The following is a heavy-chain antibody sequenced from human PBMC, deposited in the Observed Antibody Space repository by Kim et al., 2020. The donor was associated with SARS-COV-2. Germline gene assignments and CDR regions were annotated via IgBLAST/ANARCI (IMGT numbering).Heavy chain of an antibody. Sequence: GGSLRLSCAASGFTFSSYSMNWVRQAPGKGLEWVSSISSSSSYIYYADSVKGRFTISRDNAKNSLYLQMNSLRAEDTAVYYCAREWRTTYYDFWSGYYTGGYYYYYGMDVWGQGTTVTVSS. J-gene: IGHJ6*02. V-gene: IGHV3-21*01. D-gene: IGHD3-3*01. CDR3: AREWRTTYYDFWSGYYTGGYYYYYGMDV. CDR2: ISSSSSYI. CDR1: GFTFSSYS.